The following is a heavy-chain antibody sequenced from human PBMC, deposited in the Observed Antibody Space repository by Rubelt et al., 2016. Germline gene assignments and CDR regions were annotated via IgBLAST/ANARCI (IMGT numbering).Heavy chain of an antibody. J-gene: IGHJ5*02. CDR1: GGSISSGGYY. Sequence: QVQLQESGPGLVKPSQTLSLTCTVSGGSISSGGYYWSWIRQHPGKGLEWIGYIYYSGSTYYNPSLMSRVTISVDTSKNQLSLKLSSVTAADTAGYYCARTSGATAATGWFDPWGQGTLVTVSS. CDR2: IYYSGST. CDR3: ARTSGATAATGWFDP. V-gene: IGHV4-31*03. D-gene: IGHD2-15*01.